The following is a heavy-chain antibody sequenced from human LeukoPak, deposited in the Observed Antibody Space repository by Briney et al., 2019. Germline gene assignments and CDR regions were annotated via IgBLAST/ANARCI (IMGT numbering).Heavy chain of an antibody. CDR2: IYHDGST. CDR1: GDSITITNYY. CDR3: ARVVVGATNQDNWFDP. Sequence: PSETLSLTCTVSGDSITITNYYWGWIRQPPGTGLEWVGNIYHDGSTYYNPSLKSRVSISVDTSKNQFSLKLSSVTAADTAVYYCARVVVGATNQDNWFDPWGQGTLVTVSS. D-gene: IGHD1-26*01. V-gene: IGHV4-39*07. J-gene: IGHJ5*02.